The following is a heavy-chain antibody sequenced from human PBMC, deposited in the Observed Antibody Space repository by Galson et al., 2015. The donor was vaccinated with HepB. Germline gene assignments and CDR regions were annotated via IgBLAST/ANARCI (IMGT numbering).Heavy chain of an antibody. CDR3: ARDLRVARGYSYGYFDY. J-gene: IGHJ4*02. CDR1: GGSISSYY. V-gene: IGHV4-59*01. D-gene: IGHD5-18*01. CDR2: IYYSGST. Sequence: SETLSLTCTVSGGSISSYYWSWIRQPPGKGLEWIGYIYYSGSTDYNPSLKSRVTISVDTSKNQFSLKLSSVTAADTAVYYCARDLRVARGYSYGYFDYWGQGTLVTVSS.